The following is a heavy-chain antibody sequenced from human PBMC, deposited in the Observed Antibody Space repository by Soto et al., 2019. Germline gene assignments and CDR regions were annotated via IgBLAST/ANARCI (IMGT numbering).Heavy chain of an antibody. V-gene: IGHV3-23*01. CDR1: GFTFSSYA. Sequence: EVQLLESGGGLVQPGGSLRLSCAASGFTFSSYAMSWVRQAPGKGLEWVSAISGSGGSTYYADSVKGRFTISRDNSKNTLYLQMNSLRAEDTAVYYCAKGFGYYYASRPGYFDLWGRGTLVTVSS. CDR3: AKGFGYYYASRPGYFDL. D-gene: IGHD3-22*01. CDR2: ISGSGGST. J-gene: IGHJ2*01.